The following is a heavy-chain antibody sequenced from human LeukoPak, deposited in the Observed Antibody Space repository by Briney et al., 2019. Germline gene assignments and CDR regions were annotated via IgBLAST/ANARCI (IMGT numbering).Heavy chain of an antibody. CDR1: GGSFSGYY. Sequence: PSETLSLTCAVYGGSFSGYYWSWIRQPPGKGLEWIGEINHSGSTNYNPSLKSRVTISVDTSKNQFSLKLSSVTAADTAVYYCARGHHRGETNRAYFDYWGQGTLVTVSS. D-gene: IGHD1-14*01. CDR2: INHSGST. CDR3: ARGHHRGETNRAYFDY. J-gene: IGHJ4*02. V-gene: IGHV4-34*01.